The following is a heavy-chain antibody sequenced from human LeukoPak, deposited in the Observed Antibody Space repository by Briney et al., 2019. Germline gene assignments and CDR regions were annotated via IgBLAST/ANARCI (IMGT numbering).Heavy chain of an antibody. CDR1: GFTFSDYA. D-gene: IGHD4-23*01. J-gene: IGHJ4*02. CDR3: AGSTTVAYY. Sequence: GGSLRLSCAASGFTFSDYAMSWVRHAPGKGLEWVSAISGRGGNTYYADSVKGRFTISRDNSKNTLYLQMNSLRAEDTAVYYCAGSTTVAYYWGQGTLVTVSS. CDR2: ISGRGGNT. V-gene: IGHV3-23*01.